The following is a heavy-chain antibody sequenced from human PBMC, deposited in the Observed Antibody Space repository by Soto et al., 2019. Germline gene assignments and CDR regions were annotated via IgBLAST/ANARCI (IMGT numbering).Heavy chain of an antibody. V-gene: IGHV5-51*01. CDR2: IYPGDSDT. CDR1: GYSFTSYW. D-gene: IGHD4-17*01. CDR3: ARSEATVLDY. J-gene: IGHJ4*02. Sequence: GESLKISCNGSGYSFTSYWIGWVRQMPGRGLEWMGIIYPGDSDTNYNPSLKSRVTISVDKSKNHFSLKLSSVTAADTAVYYCARSEATVLDYWGQGTLVTVSS.